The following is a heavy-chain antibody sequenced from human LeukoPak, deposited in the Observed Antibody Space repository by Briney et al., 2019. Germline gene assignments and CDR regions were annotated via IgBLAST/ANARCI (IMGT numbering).Heavy chain of an antibody. J-gene: IGHJ2*01. CDR2: ISYDGSNK. CDR1: GFTFSSYG. D-gene: IGHD3-22*01. V-gene: IGHV3-30*03. CDR3: AREDDSSGYYWYFDL. Sequence: GGSLRLSCAASGFTFSSYGMHWVRQAPGKGLEWVAVISYDGSNKYYADSVKGRFTISRDNSKYTLYLQMNSLRAEDTAVYYCAREDDSSGYYWYFDLWGRGTLVTVSS.